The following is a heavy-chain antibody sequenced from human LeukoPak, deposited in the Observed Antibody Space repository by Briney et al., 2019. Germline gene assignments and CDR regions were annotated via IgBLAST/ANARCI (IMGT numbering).Heavy chain of an antibody. CDR2: MNPNSSNT. J-gene: IGHJ6*02. Sequence: ASVKVSCKASGYTFTSYDINWVRQATGQGLEWMGWMNPNSSNTGYAQKFQGRVTMTRNTSISTAYMELSSLRSEDTAVYYCARGPAYDFWSGYYSTYYGMDVWGQGTTVTVSS. V-gene: IGHV1-8*01. CDR1: GYTFTSYD. D-gene: IGHD3-3*01. CDR3: ARGPAYDFWSGYYSTYYGMDV.